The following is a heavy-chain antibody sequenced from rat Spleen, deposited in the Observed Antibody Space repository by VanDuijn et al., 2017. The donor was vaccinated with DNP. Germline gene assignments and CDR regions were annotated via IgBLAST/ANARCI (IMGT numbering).Heavy chain of an antibody. D-gene: IGHD1-2*01. J-gene: IGHJ1*01. V-gene: IGHV5-29*01. CDR3: TRDDYYSSYISPYWYFDF. Sequence: EVQLVESGGGLVQPGRSLKLSCAASGFTFSNYGMAWVRQAPTKGLEWVATISYDGSSTYYRDSVKGRFTISRDNAKSTLYLQMNSLRSEDTATYYCTRDDYYSSYISPYWYFDFWGPGTMVTVSS. CDR1: GFTFSNYG. CDR2: ISYDGSST.